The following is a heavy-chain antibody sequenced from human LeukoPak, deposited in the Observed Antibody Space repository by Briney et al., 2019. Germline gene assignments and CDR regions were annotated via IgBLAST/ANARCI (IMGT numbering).Heavy chain of an antibody. CDR3: ARSSFVDGETDY. D-gene: IGHD4-17*01. J-gene: IGHJ4*02. CDR1: GFTFSSYS. V-gene: IGHV3-48*02. CDR2: ISISSGTI. Sequence: PGRSLRLSCAASGFTFSSYSLNWVRQAPGKGLEWVSYISISSGTIYYADSVKGRFTISRDNAKNSLYLQMNSLRDEDTAVYYCARSSFVDGETDYWGLGTLVTVSS.